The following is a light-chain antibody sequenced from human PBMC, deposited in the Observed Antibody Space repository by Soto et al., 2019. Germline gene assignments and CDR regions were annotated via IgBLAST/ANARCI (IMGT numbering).Light chain of an antibody. CDR3: LQHKNYPIT. CDR1: QSVSSN. V-gene: IGKV3-15*01. J-gene: IGKJ5*01. CDR2: GAS. Sequence: EIVMTQSPATLSVSPGERATLSCRASQSVSSNLAWYQQKPGQAPRLLIYGASTRATGIPARFSGSGSGTEFTLTISSLQSEDFATYYCLQHKNYPITFGQGTRLEIK.